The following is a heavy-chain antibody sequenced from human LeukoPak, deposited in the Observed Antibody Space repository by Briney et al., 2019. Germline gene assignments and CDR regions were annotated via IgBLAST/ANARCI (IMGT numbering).Heavy chain of an antibody. J-gene: IGHJ6*03. V-gene: IGHV1-2*02. CDR3: ARDQEATITFPYYYMDV. CDR1: GYTFTGYY. Sequence: ASVKVSCKASGYTFTGYYMHWVRQAPGQGLEWMGWINPNSGGTNYAQKFQGRVTMTRDTSISTAYMELSRLRSDDTAVYYCARDQEATITFPYYYMDVWGKGTMVTVSS. D-gene: IGHD5-12*01. CDR2: INPNSGGT.